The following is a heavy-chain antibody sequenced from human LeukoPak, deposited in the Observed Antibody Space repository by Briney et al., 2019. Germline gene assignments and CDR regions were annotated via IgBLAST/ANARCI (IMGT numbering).Heavy chain of an antibody. V-gene: IGHV4-59*08. J-gene: IGHJ4*02. CDR2: IYYSGST. CDR1: GGSISSYY. CDR3: ARHCIRYFDY. Sequence: SETLSLTCTVSGGSISSYYWSWIRQPPGKGLEWIGYIYYSGSTNYNPSLKSRVTISVDTSKNQFSLKLSSVTAADTAVYYCARHCIRYFDYWGQGTLVTASS. D-gene: IGHD2-21*01.